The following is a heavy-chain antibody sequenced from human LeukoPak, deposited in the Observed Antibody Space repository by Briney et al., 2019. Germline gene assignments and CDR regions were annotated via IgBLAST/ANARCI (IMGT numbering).Heavy chain of an antibody. J-gene: IGHJ4*02. CDR1: GFTFSSYA. CDR2: ISGSGGST. CDR3: AKGGYCSSTSCSLYPFDY. D-gene: IGHD2-2*01. V-gene: IGHV3-23*01. Sequence: GGSLRLSCAASGFTFSSYAMSWVRQAPGKGLEWVSAISGSGGSTYYADSVKGRFTISRDNSKNTLYLQMNSLRAEGTAVYYCAKGGYCSSTSCSLYPFDYWGQGTLVTVSS.